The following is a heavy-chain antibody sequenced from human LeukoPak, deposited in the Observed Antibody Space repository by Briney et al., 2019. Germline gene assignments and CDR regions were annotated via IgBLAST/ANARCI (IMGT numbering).Heavy chain of an antibody. CDR1: GFTVSTNY. J-gene: IGHJ4*02. CDR3: ARGTGSYYSLGY. D-gene: IGHD1-26*01. V-gene: IGHV3-66*01. CDR2: IYSSGST. Sequence: GGSLRLSCAASGFTVSTNYMSWVRQAPGKGLEWVSVIYSSGSTYYADSVKGRFTISRDNAKNTLYLQMDSLRAEDTAMYYCARGTGSYYSLGYWGQGTLVTVSS.